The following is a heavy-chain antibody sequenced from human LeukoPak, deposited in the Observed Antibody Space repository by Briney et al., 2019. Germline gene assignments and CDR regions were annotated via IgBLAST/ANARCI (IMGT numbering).Heavy chain of an antibody. Sequence: GGSLRLSCAASGFTLSDYYMSWIRQAPGKGLEWVSYISSSGSTIYYADSVRGRFTISRDNAKNSLYLQMNSLRAEDTAVYYCARPAGMGYYYYMDVWGKGTTVTVSS. CDR1: GFTLSDYY. CDR3: ARPAGMGYYYYMDV. V-gene: IGHV3-11*04. CDR2: ISSSGSTI. D-gene: IGHD3-16*01. J-gene: IGHJ6*03.